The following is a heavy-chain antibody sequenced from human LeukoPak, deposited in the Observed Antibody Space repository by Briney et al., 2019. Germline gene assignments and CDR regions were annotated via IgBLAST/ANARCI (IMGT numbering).Heavy chain of an antibody. CDR3: ARDKNRVTMVHGDWFDP. D-gene: IGHD3-10*01. CDR2: ISSSSSYI. V-gene: IGHV3-21*01. CDR1: GFTFSSYE. Sequence: GGSLRLSCAASGFTFSSYEMNWVRQAPGKGLEWVSSISSSSSYIYYADSVKGRFTISRDNAKNSLYLQMNSLRAEDTAVYYCARDKNRVTMVHGDWFDPWGQGTLVTVSS. J-gene: IGHJ5*02.